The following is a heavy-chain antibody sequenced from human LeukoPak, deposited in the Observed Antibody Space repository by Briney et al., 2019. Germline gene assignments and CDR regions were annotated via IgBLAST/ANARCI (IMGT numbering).Heavy chain of an antibody. CDR1: GYTFTGYY. J-gene: IGHJ5*02. CDR2: ISAYNGNT. Sequence: ASVKVSCKASGYTFTGYYMHWVRQAPGQGLEWMGWISAYNGNTNYAQKLQGRVTMTTDTSTSTAYMELRSLRSDDTAVYYCARVQWFSPSAPPNWFDPWGQGTLVTVSS. D-gene: IGHD3-22*01. V-gene: IGHV1-18*04. CDR3: ARVQWFSPSAPPNWFDP.